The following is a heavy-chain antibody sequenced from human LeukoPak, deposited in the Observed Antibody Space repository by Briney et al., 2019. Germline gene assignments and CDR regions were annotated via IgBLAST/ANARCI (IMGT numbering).Heavy chain of an antibody. J-gene: IGHJ4*02. CDR3: AKDRHQWELSWAFDY. CDR1: GFTFSSHG. CDR2: ISYDGSNK. Sequence: PGGSLRLSCAASGFTFSSHGMHWVRQAPGKGLEWVAVISYDGSNKYYADSVKGRFTISRDNSKNTLYLQMNSLRAEDTAVYYCAKDRHQWELSWAFDYWGQGTLVTVSS. V-gene: IGHV3-30*18. D-gene: IGHD1-26*01.